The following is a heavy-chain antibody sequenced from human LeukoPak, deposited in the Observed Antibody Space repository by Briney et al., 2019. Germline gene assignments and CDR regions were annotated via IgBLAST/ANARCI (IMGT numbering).Heavy chain of an antibody. Sequence: GGSLRLSCAASGFTFSSSWMNWVRQAPGEGLQWVGNINPEGSQTRFVDSVMGRFTMSKDNAKNALYLQMNNPRVEDTAVFYCAAWTDRGYNFWGQGTVVTVSS. V-gene: IGHV3-7*01. J-gene: IGHJ4*02. D-gene: IGHD5-24*01. CDR2: INPEGSQT. CDR1: GFTFSSSW. CDR3: AAWTDRGYNF.